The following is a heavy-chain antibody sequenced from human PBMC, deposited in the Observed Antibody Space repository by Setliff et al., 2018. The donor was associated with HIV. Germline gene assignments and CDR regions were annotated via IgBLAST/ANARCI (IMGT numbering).Heavy chain of an antibody. CDR1: GYTFTSFD. V-gene: IGHV1-8*01. CDR3: TRIRAMVRGVTSYDAFDI. CDR2: MNPNSGNS. Sequence: GPSVKVSCKASGYTFTSFDINWVRQATGQGLEWMGWMNPNSGNSGFAQKFQGRVTMTRNSSISTAYMELSSLRFDDTAVYYCTRIRAMVRGVTSYDAFDIWGQGTKVTVSS. D-gene: IGHD3-10*01. J-gene: IGHJ3*02.